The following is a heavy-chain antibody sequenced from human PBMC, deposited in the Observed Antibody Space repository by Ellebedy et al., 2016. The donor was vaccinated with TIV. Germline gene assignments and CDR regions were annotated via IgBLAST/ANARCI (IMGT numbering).Heavy chain of an antibody. D-gene: IGHD3-10*02. Sequence: SETLSLTXAVYGGSFNTYYWSWIRQPPGKGLEWIGEINHSGTTNYNPSLKSRVTILIDTSKNQYSLKLSSVTAADTAVYYCAVSGGGSGLRWGQGTLVTVSS. CDR2: INHSGTT. CDR1: GGSFNTYY. J-gene: IGHJ4*02. V-gene: IGHV4-34*01. CDR3: AVSGGGSGLR.